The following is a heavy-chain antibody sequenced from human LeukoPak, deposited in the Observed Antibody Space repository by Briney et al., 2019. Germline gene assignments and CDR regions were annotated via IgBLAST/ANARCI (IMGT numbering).Heavy chain of an antibody. CDR1: GGTFSSYA. D-gene: IGHD3-9*01. J-gene: IGHJ4*02. Sequence: GTSVKVSCKASGGTFSSYAISWVRQAPGQGLEWMGWIIPNSGGTNYAQRFQGRVTMTRDTSISTAYMELTSLRSDDTAVYYCARTLTGGRGGYFDYWGQGTLVTVSS. CDR3: ARTLTGGRGGYFDY. V-gene: IGHV1-2*02. CDR2: IIPNSGGT.